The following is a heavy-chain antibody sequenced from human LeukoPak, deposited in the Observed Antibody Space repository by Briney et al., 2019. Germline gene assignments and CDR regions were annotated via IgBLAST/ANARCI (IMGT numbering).Heavy chain of an antibody. J-gene: IGHJ3*02. CDR2: ISWNSGSI. D-gene: IGHD3-10*01. CDR3: AKDMKERRVRGVHWDT. V-gene: IGHV3-9*01. Sequence: PGGSLRLSCTASGFTFSNYALSWVRQAPGKGLEWVSGISWNSGSIGYADSVKGRFTISRDNAKNSLYLQMNSLRAEDTALYYCAKDMKERRVRGVHWDTWGQGTMVTVSS. CDR1: GFTFSNYA.